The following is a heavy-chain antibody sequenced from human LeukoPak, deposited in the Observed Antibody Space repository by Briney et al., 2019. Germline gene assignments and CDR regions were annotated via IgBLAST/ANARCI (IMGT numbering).Heavy chain of an antibody. Sequence: RPSETLSFTCTVSGGSISSGGYYWSWIRQPPGKGLEWIGYIYHSGSTYYNPSLKSRVTISVDRSKNQFSLKLSSVTAADTAVYYCARAGNYVWGARYYFDYWGQGTLVTVSS. CDR1: GGSISSGGYY. CDR3: ARAGNYVWGARYYFDY. V-gene: IGHV4-30-2*01. D-gene: IGHD3-16*01. J-gene: IGHJ4*02. CDR2: IYHSGST.